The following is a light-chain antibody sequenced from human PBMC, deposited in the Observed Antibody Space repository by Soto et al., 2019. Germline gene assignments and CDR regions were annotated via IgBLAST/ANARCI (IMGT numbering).Light chain of an antibody. CDR3: QQYNTYPLT. Sequence: DIQMTQSPSTLSASVGDRVTITCRASQSISTWLAWYQQKPGKAPKLLIYKASSLEGGVPSRFSGSGSGTEFNITISSLQPDDFATYYCQQYNTYPLTFGGGTTVAIK. CDR1: QSISTW. V-gene: IGKV1-5*03. J-gene: IGKJ4*01. CDR2: KAS.